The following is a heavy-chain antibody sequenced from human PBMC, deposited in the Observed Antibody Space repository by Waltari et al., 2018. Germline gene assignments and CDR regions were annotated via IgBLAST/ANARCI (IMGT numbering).Heavy chain of an antibody. Sequence: EVQLVESGGDLVQPGGSLRLQWETSGFTFFNYELNWVRQAPGRGLEWMAYIDKSCSRTFYSDSVRGRFTISRDDAKNSVYLQMNNLRVDDSALYYCARGIVGATGWGQGTLVTVSS. CDR3: ARGIVGATG. J-gene: IGHJ4*02. CDR1: GFTFFNYE. D-gene: IGHD1-26*01. V-gene: IGHV3-48*03. CDR2: IDKSCSRT.